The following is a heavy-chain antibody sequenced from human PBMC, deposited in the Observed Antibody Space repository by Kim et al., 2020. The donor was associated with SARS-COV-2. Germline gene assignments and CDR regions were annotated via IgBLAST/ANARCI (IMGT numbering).Heavy chain of an antibody. CDR3: ARVSGGFDP. V-gene: IGHV1-18*01. D-gene: IGHD1-26*01. J-gene: IGHJ5*02. Sequence: GNTNYAQKLQGRVTMTTDTSTSTAYMELRSLRSDDTAVYYCARVSGGFDPWGQGTLVTVSS. CDR2: GNT.